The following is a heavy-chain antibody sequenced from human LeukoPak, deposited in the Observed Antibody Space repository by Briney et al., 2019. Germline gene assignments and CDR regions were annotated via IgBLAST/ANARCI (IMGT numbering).Heavy chain of an antibody. V-gene: IGHV1-18*01. CDR3: ARDQIIGYSDYYYYFDY. D-gene: IGHD5-12*01. J-gene: IGHJ4*02. Sequence: GASVKVSCKASGYTFTSYGISWVRQAPGQGLEWMGWISAYNGNTNYAQKLQGRVTMTTDTSTSTAYMELRSLRSDDTAVYYCARDQIIGYSDYYYYFDYWGQGTLVTVSS. CDR2: ISAYNGNT. CDR1: GYTFTSYG.